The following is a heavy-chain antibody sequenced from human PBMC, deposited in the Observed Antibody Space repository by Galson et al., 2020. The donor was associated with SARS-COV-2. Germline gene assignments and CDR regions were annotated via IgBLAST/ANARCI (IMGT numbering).Heavy chain of an antibody. J-gene: IGHJ4*02. V-gene: IGHV5-51*01. CDR1: GYSFSSHW. CDR2: IYPGDSDT. Sequence: GESLKISCQGSGYSFSSHWIGWVRQMPGKGLEWMGIIYPGDSDTRYSPPFQGQVTISADKSTSTSYLQWNSLRASDTAMYFCATPVYCSGDWCYDFWGQGTLVTVSS. D-gene: IGHD2-15*01. CDR3: ATPVYCSGDWCYDF.